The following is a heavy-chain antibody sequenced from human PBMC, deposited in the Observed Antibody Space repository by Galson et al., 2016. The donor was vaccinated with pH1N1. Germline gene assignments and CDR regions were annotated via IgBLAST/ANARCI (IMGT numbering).Heavy chain of an antibody. CDR2: IVPITGVT. CDR3: APRGDDYGCNPHWFDP. J-gene: IGHJ5*02. D-gene: IGHD4-23*01. Sequence: SVKVSCKASGGTFSTYVIIWVRQAPGQGLEWMGRIVPITGVTNYAQKFQDRVTITADESTSTAYMELRSLRSEDTGVYYCAPRGDDYGCNPHWFDPWGQGTLVTVSS. CDR1: GGTFSTYV. V-gene: IGHV1-69*04.